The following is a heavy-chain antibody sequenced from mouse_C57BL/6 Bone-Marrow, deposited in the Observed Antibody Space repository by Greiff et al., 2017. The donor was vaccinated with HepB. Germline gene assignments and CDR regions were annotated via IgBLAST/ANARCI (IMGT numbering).Heavy chain of an antibody. Sequence: QVQLKQPGAELVKPGASVKLSCKASGYTFTSYWMHWVKQRPGRGLEWIGRIDPNSGGTKYNEKFKSKATLTVDKPSSTAYMQLSSLTSEDSAVYYCARLDGSSFYWYFDVWGTGTTVTVSS. D-gene: IGHD1-1*01. J-gene: IGHJ1*03. CDR2: IDPNSGGT. V-gene: IGHV1-72*01. CDR1: GYTFTSYW. CDR3: ARLDGSSFYWYFDV.